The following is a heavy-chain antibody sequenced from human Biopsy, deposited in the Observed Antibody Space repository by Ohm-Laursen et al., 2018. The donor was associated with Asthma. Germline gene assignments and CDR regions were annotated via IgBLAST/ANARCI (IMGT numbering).Heavy chain of an antibody. J-gene: IGHJ4*02. CDR3: ARGRGYCRDGNCYNYYFEN. V-gene: IGHV4-31*03. CDR2: IDYSGTT. D-gene: IGHD2-15*01. Sequence: SQTLSLTCTVSGASISSGGYYWSWIRHHQGSGLEWIGYIDYSGTTYYNPSLKSRVSLSPDTSKNQFSLRLSSLTAADTAVYYCARGRGYCRDGNCYNYYFENWGQGTLVTVSS. CDR1: GASISSGGYY.